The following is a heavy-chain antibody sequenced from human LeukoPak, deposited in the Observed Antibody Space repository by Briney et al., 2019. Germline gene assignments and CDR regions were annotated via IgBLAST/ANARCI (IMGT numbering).Heavy chain of an antibody. J-gene: IGHJ4*02. Sequence: GALRLSCAASRFTFTNYSMNWVRQAPGKGLEWVSSISSLSNYIYYADSVKGRFTISRDNAKNSLYLQMNSLRAEDTALYYCARGGENSGFDYWGQGTLVIVSS. CDR1: RFTFTNYS. V-gene: IGHV3-21*01. D-gene: IGHD6-19*01. CDR2: ISSLSNYI. CDR3: ARGGENSGFDY.